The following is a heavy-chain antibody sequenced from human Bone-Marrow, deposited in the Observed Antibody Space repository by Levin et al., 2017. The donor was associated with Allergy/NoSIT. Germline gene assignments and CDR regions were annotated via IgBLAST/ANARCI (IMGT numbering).Heavy chain of an antibody. V-gene: IGHV4-38-2*02. CDR1: GTSISSGYY. CDR2: IYHSGTT. CDR3: ARIVPGDLSSGTYNYYLFGMDV. D-gene: IGHD3-10*01. J-gene: IGHJ6*02. Sequence: PSETLSLTCSVSGTSISSGYYWGWIRQSPGKGLEWIGHIYHSGTTYYNPSLNSRVDILVDTSKNQISLRVTSVTAADTAVYYCARIVPGDLSSGTYNYYLFGMDVWGQGTTVTVSS.